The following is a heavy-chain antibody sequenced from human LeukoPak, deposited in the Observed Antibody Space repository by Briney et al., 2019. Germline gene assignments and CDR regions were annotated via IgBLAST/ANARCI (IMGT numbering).Heavy chain of an antibody. CDR1: GGTFSSYA. Sequence: GASVKVSCKASGGTFSSYAISWVRQAPGQGLEWMGRIIPILGVANYAQKFQGRVTITADKSTSTAYMELSSLRSDDTAVYYCARAHPINDYSNYYYYGMDVWGQGTTVTVSS. CDR2: IIPILGVA. CDR3: ARAHPINDYSNYYYYGMDV. J-gene: IGHJ6*02. V-gene: IGHV1-69*04. D-gene: IGHD4-11*01.